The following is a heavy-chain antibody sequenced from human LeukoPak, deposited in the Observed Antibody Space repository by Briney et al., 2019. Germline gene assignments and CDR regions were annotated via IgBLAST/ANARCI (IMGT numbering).Heavy chain of an antibody. CDR1: GFNFINYW. D-gene: IGHD2/OR15-2a*01. Sequence: GGSLRLSCAASGFNFINYWMHWVRQTPGKGLEWVSRINSDGSTTTYADSVKGRFTISRDNTKNMLYLQMNSLTAEDTAMYYCASLSQYPSAWFDPWGQGTLVTVSS. V-gene: IGHV3-74*01. J-gene: IGHJ5*02. CDR2: INSDGSTT. CDR3: ASLSQYPSAWFDP.